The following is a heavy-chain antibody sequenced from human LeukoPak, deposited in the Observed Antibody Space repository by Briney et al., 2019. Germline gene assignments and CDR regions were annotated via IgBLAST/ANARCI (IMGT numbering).Heavy chain of an antibody. J-gene: IGHJ5*02. D-gene: IGHD4-17*01. V-gene: IGHV1-2*02. CDR1: GYTFTGYY. CDR3: ARVGFEYGDNRWFDP. Sequence: ASVKVSCKASGYTFTGYYMHWVRQAPGQGLEWMGWINPNSGGTNYAQKFQGRVTMTRDTSISTAYMELSGLRPDDTAVYYCARVGFEYGDNRWFDPWGQGTLVTVSS. CDR2: INPNSGGT.